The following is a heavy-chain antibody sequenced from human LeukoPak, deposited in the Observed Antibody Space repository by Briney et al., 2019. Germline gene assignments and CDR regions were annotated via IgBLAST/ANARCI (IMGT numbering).Heavy chain of an antibody. CDR2: INHSGST. CDR1: GGSFSGYY. Sequence: SETLSLTCAAYGGSFSGYYWSWIRQPPGKGLEWIGEINHSGSTNYNPSLKSRVTISVDTSKNQFSLKLSSVTAADTAVYYCARGGTMIVVVTPTYYFDYWGQGTLVTVSS. CDR3: ARGGTMIVVVTPTYYFDY. D-gene: IGHD3-22*01. V-gene: IGHV4-34*01. J-gene: IGHJ4*02.